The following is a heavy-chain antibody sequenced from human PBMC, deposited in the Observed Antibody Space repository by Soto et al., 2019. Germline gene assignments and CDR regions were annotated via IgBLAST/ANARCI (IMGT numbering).Heavy chain of an antibody. CDR1: GFTFSSYW. CDR3: ARGNYYGSGHLND. CDR2: IKQDGSEK. J-gene: IGHJ4*02. Sequence: GGSLRLSCAASGFTFSSYWMSWVRQAPGKGLEWVANIKQDGSEKYYVDSVKGRFTISRDNAKNSLYLQMNSLRAEDTAVYYCARGNYYGSGHLNDWGQGTLVTVSS. D-gene: IGHD3-10*01. V-gene: IGHV3-7*01.